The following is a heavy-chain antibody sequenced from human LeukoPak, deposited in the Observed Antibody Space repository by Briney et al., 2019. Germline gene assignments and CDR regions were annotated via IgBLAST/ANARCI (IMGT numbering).Heavy chain of an antibody. J-gene: IGHJ4*02. CDR1: GFTFSSYW. CDR2: IKEDGSET. V-gene: IGHV3-7*01. D-gene: IGHD5-18*01. Sequence: GGSLRLSCAASGFTFSSYWMSWVRQAPGKGLEWVANIKEDGSETYYVDSVRGRFTISRDNAKNSLYLQMNSLRAEDTAVYYCARTAMDPGTFDYWGQGTLVTVSS. CDR3: ARTAMDPGTFDY.